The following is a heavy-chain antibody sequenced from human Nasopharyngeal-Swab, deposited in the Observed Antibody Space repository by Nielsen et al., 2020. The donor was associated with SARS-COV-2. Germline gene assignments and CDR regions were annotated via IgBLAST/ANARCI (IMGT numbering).Heavy chain of an antibody. J-gene: IGHJ4*02. V-gene: IGHV3-23*01. CDR1: GFTFNSQT. D-gene: IGHD4-17*01. Sequence: GGSLRLSCAASGFTFNSQTMAWVRQVPGKGLEWVSAITSNGADTYYTDSVKGRFTISRDSFKNTLYLQINSLRAEDTAVYYCAKVTTTVITRRFDYWGQGTLVTVSS. CDR3: AKVTTTVITRRFDY. CDR2: ITSNGADT.